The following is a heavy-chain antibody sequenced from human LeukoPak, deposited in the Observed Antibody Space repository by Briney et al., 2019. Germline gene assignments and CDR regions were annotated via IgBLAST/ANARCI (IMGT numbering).Heavy chain of an antibody. J-gene: IGHJ4*02. CDR1: GFTVSSNF. V-gene: IGHV3-53*01. Sequence: QSGGSLRLSCAASGFTVSSNFLSWVRQAPGKGLEWVSVIYGGGSTYFADSVKGRFTNSRDNSKNTLYLQMNSLRAEDTAVYYCALTPPSKWAFDYWGQGTLVTVSS. CDR2: IYGGGST. D-gene: IGHD1-26*01. CDR3: ALTPPSKWAFDY.